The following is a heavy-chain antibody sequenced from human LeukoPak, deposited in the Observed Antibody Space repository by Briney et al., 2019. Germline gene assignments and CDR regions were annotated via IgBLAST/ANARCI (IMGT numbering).Heavy chain of an antibody. CDR1: GYNFTSYG. CDR2: ISAYNGNT. CDR3: ARAQVLLWFGELLPAYMDV. Sequence: ASVKVSCKASGYNFTSYGISWVRQAPGQGLEWMGWISAYNGNTNYAQKLQGRVTMTTDTSTSTAYMELRSLRSDDTAMYYCARAQVLLWFGELLPAYMDVWGKGTTVTISS. J-gene: IGHJ6*03. V-gene: IGHV1-18*01. D-gene: IGHD3-10*01.